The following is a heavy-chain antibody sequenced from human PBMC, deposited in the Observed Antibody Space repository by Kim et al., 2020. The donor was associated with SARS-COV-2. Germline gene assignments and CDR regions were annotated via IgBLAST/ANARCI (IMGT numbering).Heavy chain of an antibody. Sequence: SETLSLTCTVSGGSISSYYWSWIRQPAGKGLEWIGRIYTSGSTNYNPSLKSRVTMSVDTSKNQFSLKLSSVTAADTAVYYCAREILPIVVVPAAIGYYFDYWGQGTLVTVSS. CDR2: IYTSGST. V-gene: IGHV4-4*07. D-gene: IGHD2-2*02. CDR1: GGSISSYY. CDR3: AREILPIVVVPAAIGYYFDY. J-gene: IGHJ4*02.